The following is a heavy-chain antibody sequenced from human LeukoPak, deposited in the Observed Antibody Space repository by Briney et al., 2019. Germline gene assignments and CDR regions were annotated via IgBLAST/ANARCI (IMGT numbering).Heavy chain of an antibody. J-gene: IGHJ6*02. Sequence: GGSLRLSCAASGLTFSSYAMHWVRQAPGKGLEWVAVISYDGSNKYCADSVKGRFTISRDNSKNTLYLQMNSLRAEDTAVYYCARDHDDYGGNSYRRGYYGMDVWGQGTTVTVSS. V-gene: IGHV3-30*04. CDR1: GLTFSSYA. CDR3: ARDHDDYGGNSYRRGYYGMDV. D-gene: IGHD4-23*01. CDR2: ISYDGSNK.